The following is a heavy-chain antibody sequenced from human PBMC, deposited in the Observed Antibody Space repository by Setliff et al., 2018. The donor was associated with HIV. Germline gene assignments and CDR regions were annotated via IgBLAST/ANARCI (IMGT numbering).Heavy chain of an antibody. J-gene: IGHJ3*01. CDR1: XGSXXGSY. CDR3: ARGPXXXLEXXXXXXLXXXXX. V-gene: IGHV4-34*01. Sequence: SSETLSLTCAVXXGSXXGSYWSWXRQPPGKGLEWIGEINHSGSTNYNPSLKRXXXISVDTSKNQFSLKMSSVTAADTAVYYCARGPXXXLEXXXXXXLXXXXXWGQGT. CDR2: INHSGST.